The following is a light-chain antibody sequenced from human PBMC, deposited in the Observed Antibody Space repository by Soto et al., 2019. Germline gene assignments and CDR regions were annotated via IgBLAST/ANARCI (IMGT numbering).Light chain of an antibody. CDR3: CSYAGNYLYV. J-gene: IGLJ1*01. CDR1: SSDVGGYNY. CDR2: DVS. Sequence: QSFLTQPRSVSGSPGQSVTISCTGTSSDVGGYNYVSWYQQHPGKAPKLMIYDVSKRPSGVPDRFSGSKSGNTASLTISGLQAEDEADYYCCSYAGNYLYVFGTGTKVTVL. V-gene: IGLV2-11*01.